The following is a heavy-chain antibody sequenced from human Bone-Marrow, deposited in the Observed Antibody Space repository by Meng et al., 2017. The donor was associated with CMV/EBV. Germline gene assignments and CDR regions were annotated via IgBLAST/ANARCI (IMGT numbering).Heavy chain of an antibody. Sequence: SETLSLTCTASGCSISSYYWSWIRQPPGKGLEWIGYIYYSGSTNYNPSLKSRVTISVDTSQNQFALKLSSVTAADTAVYYCAIDLWYSSSYYGMDVWGQGTTVTVSS. CDR3: AIDLWYSSSYYGMDV. CDR2: IYYSGST. CDR1: GCSISSYY. V-gene: IGHV4-59*01. J-gene: IGHJ6*02. D-gene: IGHD6-6*01.